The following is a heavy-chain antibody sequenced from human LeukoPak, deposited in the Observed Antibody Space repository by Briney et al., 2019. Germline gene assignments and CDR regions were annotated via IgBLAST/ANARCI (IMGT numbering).Heavy chain of an antibody. V-gene: IGHV4-38-2*01. D-gene: IGHD4-11*01. CDR2: IYHIGST. Sequence: PSETLSLTCAASGYSITSGYYWAWIRQPPGKGREWIGNIYHIGSTYYNASLKSRVTISVDTSKNQFSLKLSSVTAADTAVYYCARRYSNYFFNYWGQGTLVTVSS. CDR1: GYSITSGYY. CDR3: ARRYSNYFFNY. J-gene: IGHJ4*02.